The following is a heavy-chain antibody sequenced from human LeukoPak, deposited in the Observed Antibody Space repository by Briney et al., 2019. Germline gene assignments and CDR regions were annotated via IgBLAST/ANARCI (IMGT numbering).Heavy chain of an antibody. CDR2: ISYDGSNK. D-gene: IGHD4/OR15-4a*01. Sequence: GGSLRLSCAASGFTFSSYAMHWVRQAPGKGLEWVAVISYDGSNKYYADSVKGRFTISRDNSKNTLYLQMNSLRAEDTAVYYCARVGFVVPTTHFDYWGQGTLVTVSS. CDR3: ARVGFVVPTTHFDY. V-gene: IGHV3-30-3*01. J-gene: IGHJ4*02. CDR1: GFTFSSYA.